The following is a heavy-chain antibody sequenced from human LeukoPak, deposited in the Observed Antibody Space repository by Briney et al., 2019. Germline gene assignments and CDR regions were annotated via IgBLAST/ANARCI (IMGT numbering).Heavy chain of an antibody. CDR2: IDYSGST. D-gene: IGHD2-21*01. Sequence: PSETLSLTCTVSAGSFNSYYWSWIRQPPGKGLEWIGYIDYSGSTTYNPSLKSRLTISVDTSKNQFSLKLNSVTAADTAVYYCARLNGGGWGQGTLVTVSS. J-gene: IGHJ4*02. V-gene: IGHV4-59*08. CDR1: AGSFNSYY. CDR3: ARLNGGG.